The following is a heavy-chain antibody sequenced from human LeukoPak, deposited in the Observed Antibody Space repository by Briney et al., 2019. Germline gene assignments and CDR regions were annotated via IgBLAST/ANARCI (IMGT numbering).Heavy chain of an antibody. V-gene: IGHV3-30*04. CDR2: ISYDGTNE. CDR3: ARGYDYIWENYHDFDY. CDR1: GFGFSDYA. J-gene: IGHJ4*02. D-gene: IGHD3-16*02. Sequence: PGRSLRLSCVASGFGFSDYAMHWVRQAPGKGLEWVALISYDGTNEYYADSVKGRFTISRDNSKNTLYLQMNSLRAEDTAVYYCARGYDYIWENYHDFDYWGQGTLVTVSS.